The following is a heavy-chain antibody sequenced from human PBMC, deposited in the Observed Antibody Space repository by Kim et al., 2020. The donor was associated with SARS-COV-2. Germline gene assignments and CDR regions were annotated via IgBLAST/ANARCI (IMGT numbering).Heavy chain of an antibody. V-gene: IGHV3-48*03. CDR3: ARRTAVVPDLYFYGMDV. Sequence: GGSLRLSCAASGFTFSSYEMNWVRQAPGKGLEWLSYISSSGSAIYYADSVRGRFTISRDNVKSLLYLQMNSLRAEDTALYYCARRTAVVPDLYFYGMDVWGQGTTVTVSS. D-gene: IGHD4-17*01. J-gene: IGHJ6*02. CDR1: GFTFSSYE. CDR2: ISSSGSAI.